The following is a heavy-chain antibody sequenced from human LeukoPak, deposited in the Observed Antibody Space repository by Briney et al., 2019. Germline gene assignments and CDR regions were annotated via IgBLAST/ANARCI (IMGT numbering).Heavy chain of an antibody. V-gene: IGHV1-2*07. CDR3: TREVNGLISKDFYC. J-gene: IGHJ4*02. Sequence: WASMKVSCTSSGFTFTVYNIHWVRHPPGQGIERMGDIGPHRSATSSPHEFQGRITMTRDTTMSAASLELTRLTCDDTAVYDCTREVNGLISKDFYCWGQGTLVSVS. CDR1: GFTFTVYN. D-gene: IGHD2-8*01. CDR2: IGPHRSAT.